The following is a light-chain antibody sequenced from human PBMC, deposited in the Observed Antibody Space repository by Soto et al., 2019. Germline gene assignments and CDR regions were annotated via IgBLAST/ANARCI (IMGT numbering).Light chain of an antibody. CDR2: DAS. CDR1: QSISTY. CDR3: QQRSTWPQLS. V-gene: IGKV3-11*01. J-gene: IGKJ4*01. Sequence: IVLTQSPATLSLSPGERATLSCRAGQSISTYLAWYQQKSGQAPRLLIYDASNRATGTPARFSGSGSGTDFTLTISSLEPEDFAVYYCQQRSTWPQLSFGGGTKVDIK.